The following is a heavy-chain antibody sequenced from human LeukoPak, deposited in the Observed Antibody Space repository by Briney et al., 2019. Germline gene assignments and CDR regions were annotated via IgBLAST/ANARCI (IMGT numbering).Heavy chain of an antibody. CDR3: ARSHMSRGGGSCYIDY. CDR1: GFTVSSNY. J-gene: IGHJ4*02. D-gene: IGHD2-15*01. Sequence: GGSLRLSCAASGFTVSSNYMSWVRQAPGKGLEWVSVIYSGGSTYYADSVKGRFTISRGNSKNTLYLQMNSLRAEDTAVYYCARSHMSRGGGSCYIDYWGQGTLVTVSS. CDR2: IYSGGST. V-gene: IGHV3-53*01.